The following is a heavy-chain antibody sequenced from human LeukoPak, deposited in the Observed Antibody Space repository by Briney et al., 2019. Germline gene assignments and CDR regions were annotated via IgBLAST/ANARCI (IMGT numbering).Heavy chain of an antibody. Sequence: SETLSLTCTVSGGSISSSSYYWGWIRQPPGKGLEWIGSIYYSGSTYYNPSLKSRVTISVDKSKNQFSLKLSSVTAADTAVYYCARDRSGWYGTFDPWGQGTLVTVSS. D-gene: IGHD6-19*01. CDR2: IYYSGST. V-gene: IGHV4-39*07. CDR1: GGSISSSSYY. J-gene: IGHJ5*02. CDR3: ARDRSGWYGTFDP.